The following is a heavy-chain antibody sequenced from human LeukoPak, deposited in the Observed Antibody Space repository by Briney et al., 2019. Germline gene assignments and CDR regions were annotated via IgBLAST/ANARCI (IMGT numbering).Heavy chain of an antibody. CDR1: GFTFSSYG. J-gene: IGHJ4*02. CDR2: IRYDGSNK. CDR3: ARDLSGVTGYTYGRGIDC. Sequence: GGSLRLSCAASGFTFSSYGMHWVRQAPGKGLEWVAFIRYDGSNKYYADSVKGRFTISRDNSKNTLYLQMNSLRAEDTAVYYCARDLSGVTGYTYGRGIDCWGQGTLVTVSS. V-gene: IGHV3-30*02. D-gene: IGHD5-18*01.